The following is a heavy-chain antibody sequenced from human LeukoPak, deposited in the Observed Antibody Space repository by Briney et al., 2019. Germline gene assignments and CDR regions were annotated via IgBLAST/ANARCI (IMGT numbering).Heavy chain of an antibody. J-gene: IGHJ4*02. V-gene: IGHV4-59*12. CDR3: ARGGKWLRLHPPDY. CDR1: GGSISSYY. D-gene: IGHD5-12*01. Sequence: KPSETLSLTCTVSGGSISSYYWSWIRQPPGKGLEWIGYIYYSGSTNYNPSLKSRVTISVDTSKNQFSLKLSSVTAADTAVYYCARGGKWLRLHPPDYWGQGTLVTVSS. CDR2: IYYSGST.